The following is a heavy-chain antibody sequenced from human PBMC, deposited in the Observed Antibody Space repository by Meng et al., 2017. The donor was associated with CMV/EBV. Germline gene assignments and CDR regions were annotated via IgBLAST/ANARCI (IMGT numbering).Heavy chain of an antibody. CDR1: GFTFDDYA. Sequence: GGSLRPSCAASGFTFDDYAMHWVRQAPGKGLEWVSGISWNSGSIGYADSVKGRFTISRDNAKNSLYLQMNSLRAEDTALYYCAKGGSGSGSYLHYYYGMDVWGQGTTVTVSS. V-gene: IGHV3-9*01. CDR3: AKGGSGSGSYLHYYYGMDV. CDR2: ISWNSGSI. D-gene: IGHD3-10*01. J-gene: IGHJ6*02.